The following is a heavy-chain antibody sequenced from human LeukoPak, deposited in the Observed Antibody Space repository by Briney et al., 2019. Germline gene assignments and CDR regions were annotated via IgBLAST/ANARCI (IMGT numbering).Heavy chain of an antibody. CDR3: AREKDDSSSYSDDYFDY. CDR2: IYYSGST. CDR1: GGSISSYY. D-gene: IGHD3-22*01. V-gene: IGHV4-59*01. J-gene: IGHJ4*02. Sequence: PSETLSLTCTVSGGSISSYYWSWIRQPPGKALEWIGYIYYSGSTNYNPSLKSRVTISVDTSKNQFSLKLSSVTAAGTAVYYCAREKDDSSSYSDDYFDYWGQGTLVTVSS.